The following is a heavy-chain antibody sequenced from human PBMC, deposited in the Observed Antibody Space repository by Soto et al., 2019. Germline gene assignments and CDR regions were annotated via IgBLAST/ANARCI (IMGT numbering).Heavy chain of an antibody. CDR2: ISSSSSYI. V-gene: IGHV3-21*01. J-gene: IGHJ4*02. D-gene: IGHD6-6*01. CDR1: GFTFSSYS. Sequence: EVQLVESGGGLVKPGGCLRLSCAASGFTFSSYSMNWVRQAPGKGLEWVSSISSSSSYIYYADSVKGRFTISRDNAKNSLYLQMNSLRAEDTAVYYCARERDSSSSDFDYWGQGTLVTVSS. CDR3: ARERDSSSSDFDY.